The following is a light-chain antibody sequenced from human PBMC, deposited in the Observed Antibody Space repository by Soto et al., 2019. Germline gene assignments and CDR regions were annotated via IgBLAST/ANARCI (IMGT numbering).Light chain of an antibody. Sequence: EIVLTQSPATMSLSPGPRSTLSCKASQSVKTFLVWYQQRPCQAPSLLIHDASHRAAAIPARFSGSGSGTEFTLTISRLQSEDFAVYYCQQYNNWPPITFGQGTRLEIK. CDR3: QQYNNWPPIT. CDR1: QSVKTF. V-gene: IGKV3-11*01. CDR2: DAS. J-gene: IGKJ5*01.